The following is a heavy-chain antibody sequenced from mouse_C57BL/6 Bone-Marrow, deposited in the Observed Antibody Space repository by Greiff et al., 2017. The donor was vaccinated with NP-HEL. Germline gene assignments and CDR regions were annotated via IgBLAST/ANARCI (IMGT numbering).Heavy chain of an antibody. Sequence: EVKLEESGAGLVKPGGSLTLTCAASGFTFSSYAMSWVRQTQEKRLEWVAYISSGSDYNYSAATVTGRFTITRDNARNTLYLQMSSLKSEDTAMYYCTRGVFFDYWGQGTTLTVSS. CDR1: GFTFSSYA. CDR2: ISSGSDYN. CDR3: TRGVFFDY. J-gene: IGHJ2*01. V-gene: IGHV5-9-1*02.